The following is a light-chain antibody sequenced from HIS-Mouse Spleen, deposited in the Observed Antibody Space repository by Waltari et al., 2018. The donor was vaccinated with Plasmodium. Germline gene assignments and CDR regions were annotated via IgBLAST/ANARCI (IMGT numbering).Light chain of an antibody. CDR3: QQYDNLPPYT. Sequence: DIQMTQSPSSLSASVGERVTITCKASQDISNYLNWYQQKPGKAPKLLIYDASNLETGVPSRFSGSGSGTDFTFTISSLQPEDIATYYCQQYDNLPPYTFGQGTKLEIK. CDR1: QDISNY. CDR2: DAS. V-gene: IGKV1-33*01. J-gene: IGKJ2*01.